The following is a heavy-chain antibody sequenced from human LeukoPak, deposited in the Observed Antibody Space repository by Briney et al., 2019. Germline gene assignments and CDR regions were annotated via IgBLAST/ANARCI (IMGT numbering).Heavy chain of an antibody. V-gene: IGHV4-38-2*02. CDR1: GYSISSGYY. J-gene: IGHJ5*02. Sequence: PSETLSLTCTVSGYSISSGYYWGWIRQPPGKGLEWIGSIYHSGSTYYNPSLKSRVTISVDTSKNQFSLKLSSVTAADTAVYYCAREGYPYNWFDPWGQGTLVTVSS. CDR2: IYHSGST. CDR3: AREGYPYNWFDP. D-gene: IGHD5-18*01.